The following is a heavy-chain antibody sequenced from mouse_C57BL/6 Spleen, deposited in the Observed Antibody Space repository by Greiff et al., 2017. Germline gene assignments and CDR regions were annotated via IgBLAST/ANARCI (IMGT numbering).Heavy chain of an antibody. J-gene: IGHJ3*01. D-gene: IGHD2-4*01. V-gene: IGHV1-55*01. CDR3: ARSGDYDVGTWFAY. CDR2: IYPGSGST. Sequence: QVQLQQPGAELVKPGASVKMSCKASGYTFTSYWITWVKQRPGQGLEWIGDIYPGSGSTNYNEKFKSKATLTVDTSSSTAYMQLSSLASEDSAVYCCARSGDYDVGTWFAYWGQGTLVTVAA. CDR1: GYTFTSYW.